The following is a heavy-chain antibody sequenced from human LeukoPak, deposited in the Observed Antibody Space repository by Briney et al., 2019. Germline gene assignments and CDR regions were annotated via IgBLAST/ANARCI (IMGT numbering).Heavy chain of an antibody. J-gene: IGHJ4*02. CDR3: ARMGYGDRLYYFDH. Sequence: PGGSLRLSCAASGFTFSSYGMHWVRQAPGKGLEWVSAIGTGGDTTYYADSVRGRFIISRDSSKNTLYLRVNSLRAEDTAIYYCARMGYGDRLYYFDHWGQGTLVTVSS. CDR2: IGTGGDTT. D-gene: IGHD5-12*01. V-gene: IGHV3-23*01. CDR1: GFTFSSYG.